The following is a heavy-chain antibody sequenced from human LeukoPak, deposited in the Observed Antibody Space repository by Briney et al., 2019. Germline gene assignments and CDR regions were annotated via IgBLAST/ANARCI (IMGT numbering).Heavy chain of an antibody. D-gene: IGHD1-26*01. CDR3: ASGSYYPSAGY. CDR2: IYHSGST. Sequence: PSETLSLTCTVSGGSISSGGYYWSWIRQPPGKGLEWIGYIYHSGSTYYNPSLKSRVTMSVDRSKNQFSLKLTSVTAADTAVYYCASGSYYPSAGYWGQGTLVTVSS. J-gene: IGHJ4*02. CDR1: GGSISSGGYY. V-gene: IGHV4-30-2*01.